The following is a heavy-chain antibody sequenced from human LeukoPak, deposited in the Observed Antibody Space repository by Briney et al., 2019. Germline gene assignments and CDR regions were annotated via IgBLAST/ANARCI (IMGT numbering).Heavy chain of an antibody. CDR3: AADSGSYRYYFDY. D-gene: IGHD1-26*01. CDR2: INPSGGST. J-gene: IGHJ4*02. V-gene: IGHV1-46*01. Sequence: ASVNVSCKASGYTFTSYYMHLVRQAPGQGLEWMGIINPSGGSTSYAQKFQGRVTMTRDMSTSTVYMELSSLRSEDTAVYYCAADSGSYRYYFDYWGQGTLVTVSS. CDR1: GYTFTSYY.